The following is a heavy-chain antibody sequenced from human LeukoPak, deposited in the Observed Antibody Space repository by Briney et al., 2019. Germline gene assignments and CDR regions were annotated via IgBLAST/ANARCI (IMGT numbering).Heavy chain of an antibody. J-gene: IGHJ4*02. Sequence: GGSLGLSCAASGFTFSNYAMNWVRQAPGKGLEWVSGISSSGGSTYYADSVKGRFTISRDNSKNTLYLQMNSLRAEDTAIYYCAKDRPLSDYWGQGTLVTVSS. CDR3: AKDRPLSDY. V-gene: IGHV3-23*01. CDR1: GFTFSNYA. CDR2: ISSSGGST.